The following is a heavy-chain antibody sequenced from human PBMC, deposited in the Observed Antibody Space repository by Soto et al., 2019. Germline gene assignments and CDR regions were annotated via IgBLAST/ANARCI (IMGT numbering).Heavy chain of an antibody. CDR2: INPSGGST. J-gene: IGHJ4*02. D-gene: IGHD6-6*01. CDR3: ARDGYSSSSGRGYSDY. CDR1: GYTFTSYY. V-gene: IGHV1-46*03. Sequence: QVQLVQSGAEVKKPGASVKVSCKASGYTFTSYYMHWVRQAPGQGLEWMGIINPSGGSTSYAQKFQGRVTMTRDTSTSTVYMELSSLRSEDTAVYYCARDGYSSSSGRGYSDYLGQGTLVTVSS.